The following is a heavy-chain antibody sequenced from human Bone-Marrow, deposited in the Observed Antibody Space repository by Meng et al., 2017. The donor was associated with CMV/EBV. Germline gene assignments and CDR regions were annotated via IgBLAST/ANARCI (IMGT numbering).Heavy chain of an antibody. V-gene: IGHV4-39*07. CDR2: IYYSGST. D-gene: IGHD7-27*01. Sequence: SETLSLTCTVSGGSISSSSYYWDWIRQPPGKGLEWIGSIYYSGSTYYNPSLKSRVTISVDTSKNQFSLKLSSVTAADTAVYYCARAPNWGSGWFDPWGQGTLVTVSS. CDR1: GGSISSSSYY. J-gene: IGHJ5*02. CDR3: ARAPNWGSGWFDP.